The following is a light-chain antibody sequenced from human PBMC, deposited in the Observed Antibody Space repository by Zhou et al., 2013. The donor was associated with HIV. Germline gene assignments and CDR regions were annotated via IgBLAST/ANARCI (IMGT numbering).Light chain of an antibody. CDR1: QSVGRW. V-gene: IGKV1-12*01. CDR2: ATS. Sequence: DVQMTQSPSSVSASIGATVTITCRASQSVGRWLAWYQQKPGQAPKLVIYATSNLQRGVPSRFSGSGSGTEFTLTISGLQPEDFATYYCQQTDFFPPYTFGQGTQVEIK. J-gene: IGKJ2*01. CDR3: QQTDFFPPYT.